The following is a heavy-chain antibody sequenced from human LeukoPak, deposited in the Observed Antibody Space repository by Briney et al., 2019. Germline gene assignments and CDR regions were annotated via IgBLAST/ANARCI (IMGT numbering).Heavy chain of an antibody. Sequence: GGSLRLSCAASGFTFSTNSLHWVRQAPGKGLEWVTVITYDGKKTYYADSVKGRFTISRDNSKNTLYLQMNSLRAEDTAVYYCARAGLGCSDGSCYSSFLAFDIWGQGTMVTVSS. CDR3: ARAGLGCSDGSCYSSFLAFDI. CDR2: ITYDGKKT. V-gene: IGHV3-30*14. CDR1: GFTFSTNS. J-gene: IGHJ3*02. D-gene: IGHD2-15*01.